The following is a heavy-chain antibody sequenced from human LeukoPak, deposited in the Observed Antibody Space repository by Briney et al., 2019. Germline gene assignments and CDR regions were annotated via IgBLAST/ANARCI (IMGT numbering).Heavy chain of an antibody. J-gene: IGHJ5*02. V-gene: IGHV3-7*01. Sequence: GGSPRLSCAASGFTFSSYWMSWVRQAPGKGLEWVANIKQDGSEKYYVDSVKGRFTISRDNAKNSLYLQMNSLRAEDTAVYYCARDLAARPSWFDPWGQGTLVTVSS. CDR2: IKQDGSEK. D-gene: IGHD6-6*01. CDR1: GFTFSSYW. CDR3: ARDLAARPSWFDP.